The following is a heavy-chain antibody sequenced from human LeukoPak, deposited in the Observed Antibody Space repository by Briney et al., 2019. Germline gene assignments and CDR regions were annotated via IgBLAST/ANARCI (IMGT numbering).Heavy chain of an antibody. CDR3: ARPLEATVTVPFDY. J-gene: IGHJ4*02. Sequence: SQTLSLTCTVSGGSVSSGSYYWSWIRQPAGKGLEWIGHIYASGSTSYNPSLKSRVTISVDTSKNQFSLKLSSVTAADTAVYYCARPLEATVTVPFDYWGQGTLVTVSS. CDR1: GGSVSSGSYY. CDR2: IYASGST. D-gene: IGHD4-17*01. V-gene: IGHV4-61*09.